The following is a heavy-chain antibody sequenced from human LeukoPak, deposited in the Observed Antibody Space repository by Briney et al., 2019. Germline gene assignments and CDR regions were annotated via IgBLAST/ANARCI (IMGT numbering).Heavy chain of an antibody. CDR3: ARAYGSGSYYHKYYFDY. CDR2: INHSGST. J-gene: IGHJ4*02. Sequence: KPSETLSLTCAVYGGSFSGYYWSWIRQPPGKGLEWIGEINHSGSTNYNPSLKSRVTISVDTSKNQFSLKLSSVTAADTAVYYGARAYGSGSYYHKYYFDYWGQGTLVTVSS. D-gene: IGHD3-10*01. CDR1: GGSFSGYY. V-gene: IGHV4-34*01.